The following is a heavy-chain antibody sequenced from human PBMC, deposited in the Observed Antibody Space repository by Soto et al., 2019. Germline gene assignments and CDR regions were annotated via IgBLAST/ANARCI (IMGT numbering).Heavy chain of an antibody. V-gene: IGHV1-2*02. CDR1: CYTFTDHY. CDR2: INPISGGT. J-gene: IGHJ4*02. D-gene: IGHD3-22*01. Sequence: SAKVSCKASCYTFTDHYLHWVRQAPGQGLEWMGWINPISGGTDYAQNFQGRVTMTRDTSISTAYMELSSLRSDDTAVYYCAREIYYYDNIGYYPPPGYWGQGTLVTVSS. CDR3: AREIYYYDNIGYYPPPGY.